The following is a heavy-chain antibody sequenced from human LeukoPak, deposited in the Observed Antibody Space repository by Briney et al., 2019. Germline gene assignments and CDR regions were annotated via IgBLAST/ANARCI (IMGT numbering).Heavy chain of an antibody. CDR2: ISSSGSTI. J-gene: IGHJ6*03. D-gene: IGHD6-13*01. CDR3: ARDRIEQQRTLGRSSNYYYYYYMDV. CDR1: GFTFSSYE. V-gene: IGHV3-48*03. Sequence: GSLRLSCAASGFTFSSYEMNWVRQAPGKGLEWVSYISSSGSTIYYADSVKGRFTISRDNAKNSLYLQMNSLRAEDTAVYYCARDRIEQQRTLGRSSNYYYYYYMDVWGKGTTVTVSS.